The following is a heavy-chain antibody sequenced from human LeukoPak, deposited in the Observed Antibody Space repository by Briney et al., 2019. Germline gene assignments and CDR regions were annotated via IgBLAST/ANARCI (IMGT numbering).Heavy chain of an antibody. CDR3: ATDRDSTAMGPGYFAY. D-gene: IGHD5-18*01. Sequence: GASVKVSCKVSGYTLTELSMHWVRQAPGKGLEWMGGFDPEGGETIYAQKFQGRVTMTEDTSTDTAYMGLSSLRSEDTAVYYCATDRDSTAMGPGYFAYWGQGTLGTVSS. J-gene: IGHJ4*02. V-gene: IGHV1-24*01. CDR2: FDPEGGET. CDR1: GYTLTELS.